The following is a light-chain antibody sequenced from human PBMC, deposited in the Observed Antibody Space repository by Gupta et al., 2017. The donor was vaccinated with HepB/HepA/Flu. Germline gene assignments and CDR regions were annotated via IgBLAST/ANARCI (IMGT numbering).Light chain of an antibody. Sequence: DIQMTQSPSTLSASVGDRVTITCRASQSISSWLAWYQQKPGKAPKLLIYKASSLESGVPSRFSGSGSGTEFTLTISSLQPEDFATYYCQQYNSDSPMCIFGQGTKLEIK. V-gene: IGKV1-5*03. J-gene: IGKJ2*04. CDR3: QQYNSDSPMCI. CDR1: QSISSW. CDR2: KAS.